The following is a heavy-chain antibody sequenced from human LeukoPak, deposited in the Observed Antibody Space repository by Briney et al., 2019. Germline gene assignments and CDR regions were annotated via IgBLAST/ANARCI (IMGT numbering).Heavy chain of an antibody. CDR3: AKDLLLWFGELSSYFDY. Sequence: GGSLRLSCAASGFTFSIYGMHWVRQAPGKGLEWVAFILYDGSNKYYADSVKGRFTISRDNSKNTLYLQMNSLRAEDTAVYYCAKDLLLWFGELSSYFDYWGQGTLVAVSS. V-gene: IGHV3-30*02. J-gene: IGHJ4*02. D-gene: IGHD3-10*01. CDR1: GFTFSIYG. CDR2: ILYDGSNK.